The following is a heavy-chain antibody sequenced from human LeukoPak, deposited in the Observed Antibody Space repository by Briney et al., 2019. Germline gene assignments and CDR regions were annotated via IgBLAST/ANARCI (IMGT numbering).Heavy chain of an antibody. CDR3: ARDPGAYGDYEPYYYGMDV. CDR2: INPNSGGT. J-gene: IGHJ6*02. D-gene: IGHD4-17*01. CDR1: GYTFTGYY. V-gene: IGHV1-2*06. Sequence: ALVKVSCKASGYTFTGYYMHWVRQAPGQGLEWMGRINPNSGGTNYAQKFQGRVTMTRDTSISTAYMELSRLRSEDTAVYYCARDPGAYGDYEPYYYGMDVWGQGTTVTVSS.